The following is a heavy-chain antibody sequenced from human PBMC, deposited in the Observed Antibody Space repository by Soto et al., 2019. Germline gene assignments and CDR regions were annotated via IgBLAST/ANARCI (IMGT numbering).Heavy chain of an antibody. CDR2: LSWNSDNI. Sequence: EVQLVESGGGLVQPGRSLRLSCAASGFIFDDYAMHWVRQAPGKGLEWVSGLSWNSDNIGYAVSVKGRFTISRDNAENSLYLQMNSLRPEDTALYYCAKGTVDYVSWYFDLWGGGTLVTVSS. CDR3: AKGTVDYVSWYFDL. D-gene: IGHD3-16*01. J-gene: IGHJ2*01. CDR1: GFIFDDYA. V-gene: IGHV3-9*01.